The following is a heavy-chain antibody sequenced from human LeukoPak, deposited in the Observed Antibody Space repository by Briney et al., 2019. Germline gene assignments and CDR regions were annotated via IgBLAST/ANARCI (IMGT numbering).Heavy chain of an antibody. CDR1: GFTFSDYY. J-gene: IGHJ6*03. CDR3: ARVRYYGSGSYYRPYYYYMDV. D-gene: IGHD3-10*01. V-gene: IGHV3-11*04. CDR2: ISSSGSTI. Sequence: GGSLRLSCAASGFTFSDYYMSWIRQAPGKGLEWVSYISSSGSTIYYADSVKGRFTLARDKAKHSLYLQMNSMRAEDTAVYYCARVRYYGSGSYYRPYYYYMDVWGKGTTVTVSS.